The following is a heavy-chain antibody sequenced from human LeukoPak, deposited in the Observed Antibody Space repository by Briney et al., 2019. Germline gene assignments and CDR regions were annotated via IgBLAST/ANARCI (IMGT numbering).Heavy chain of an antibody. D-gene: IGHD3-9*01. CDR2: INPSGGST. J-gene: IGHJ4*02. CDR1: GYTFTSYY. V-gene: IGHV1-46*01. Sequence: VASVKVSCKASGYTFTSYYMHWVRQAPGQGLEWMGIINPSGGSTSYAQKFQGRVTMTRDTSTSTVYMELSSLRSEDTAVYYCAREGILTGSSRAPFDYWGQGTLVTVSS. CDR3: AREGILTGSSRAPFDY.